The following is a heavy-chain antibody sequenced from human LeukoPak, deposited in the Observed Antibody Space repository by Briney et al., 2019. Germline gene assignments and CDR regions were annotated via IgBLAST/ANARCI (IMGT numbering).Heavy chain of an antibody. Sequence: PGGSLRLSCAASGFTFSIYSMNWVRQAPGRGLEWVSSISSSSSYIYYADSVKGRFTISRGNAKNSLYLQMNSLRAEDTAVYYCAREQKFDWFDPWGQGTLVTVSP. CDR2: ISSSSSYI. J-gene: IGHJ5*02. V-gene: IGHV3-21*01. CDR3: AREQKFDWFDP. CDR1: GFTFSIYS.